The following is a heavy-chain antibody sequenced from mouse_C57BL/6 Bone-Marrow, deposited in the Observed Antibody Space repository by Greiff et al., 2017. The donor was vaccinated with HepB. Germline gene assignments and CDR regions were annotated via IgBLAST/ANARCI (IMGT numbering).Heavy chain of an antibody. V-gene: IGHV1-55*01. CDR2: IYPGSGST. Sequence: VQLQQPGAELVKPGASVKMSCKASGYTFTSYWITWVKPRPGQGLEWIGDIYPGSGSTNYTEKFKSKATLTVDTSSSTAYMQLSSLTSEDSAVYYCARLRRYQLGAYWGQGTLVTVSA. J-gene: IGHJ3*01. D-gene: IGHD3-3*01. CDR3: ARLRRYQLGAY. CDR1: GYTFTSYW.